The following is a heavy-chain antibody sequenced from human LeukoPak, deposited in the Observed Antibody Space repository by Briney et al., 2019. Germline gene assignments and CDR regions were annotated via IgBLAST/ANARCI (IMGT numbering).Heavy chain of an antibody. D-gene: IGHD1-1*01. J-gene: IGHJ3*02. V-gene: IGHV4-59*01. CDR3: VIDSRTTTAFDI. CDR1: GGSMRSYY. CDR2: VYYSGST. Sequence: SETLTLTCTVSGGSMRSYYWSWIRQPPGRGLELIGYVYYSGSTNYNPSLKSRVTISVDTSKNQFSLKLSSVTAADTAVYHCVIDSRTTTAFDIWGQGTMVAVSS.